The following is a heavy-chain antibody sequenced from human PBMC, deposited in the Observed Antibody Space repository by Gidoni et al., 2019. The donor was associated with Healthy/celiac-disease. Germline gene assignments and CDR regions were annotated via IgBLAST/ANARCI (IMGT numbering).Heavy chain of an antibody. CDR3: ARDQYEPVPGIAVAGSTDY. CDR2: ISSSSSTI. J-gene: IGHJ4*02. D-gene: IGHD6-19*01. CDR1: GFTFSIYR. V-gene: IGHV3-48*01. Sequence: EVLLVEPGGGLIQPGGSLRLPCAVSGFTFSIYRMNWVRQAPGQGLAWVSYISSSSSTIYYADSVKGLFTISRDNAKNSLYLQMNSLRAEDTAVYYCARDQYEPVPGIAVAGSTDYWGQGTLVTVSS.